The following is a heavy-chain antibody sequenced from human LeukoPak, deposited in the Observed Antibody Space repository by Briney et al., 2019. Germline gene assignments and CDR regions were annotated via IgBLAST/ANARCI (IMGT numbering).Heavy chain of an antibody. CDR3: ARALVRGVISDWFDP. CDR2: IIPILGIA. D-gene: IGHD3-10*01. CDR1: GGTFSSYA. J-gene: IGHJ5*02. Sequence: SVKVSCKASGGTFSSYAISWVRQAPGQGLEWIGRIIPILGIANYAQKFQGRVTITADKSTSTAYMELSSLRSEDTAVYYCARALVRGVISDWFDPWGQGTLVTVSS. V-gene: IGHV1-69*04.